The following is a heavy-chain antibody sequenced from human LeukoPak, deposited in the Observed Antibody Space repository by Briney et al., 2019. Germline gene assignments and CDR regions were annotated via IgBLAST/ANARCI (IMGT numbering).Heavy chain of an antibody. CDR1: GFTFSDYY. CDR3: ARGNNWNYETAFDI. J-gene: IGHJ3*02. Sequence: GSLRLSCAASGFTFSDYYMSWIRQAPGKGLEWVSYISSSGSTIYYADSVKGRFTISRDNAKNSLYLQMNSLRAEDTAVYYCARGNNWNYETAFDIWGQGTMVTVSS. V-gene: IGHV3-11*01. D-gene: IGHD1-7*01. CDR2: ISSSGSTI.